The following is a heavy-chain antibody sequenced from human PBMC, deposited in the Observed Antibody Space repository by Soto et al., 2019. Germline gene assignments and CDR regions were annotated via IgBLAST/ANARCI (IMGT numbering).Heavy chain of an antibody. D-gene: IGHD3-22*01. V-gene: IGHV3-13*04. Sequence: EVQLVESGGGLVQPGGSLRLSCSASGFTFSSYDMHWVRQGPGKGLEWVSAIGTAGDTNYAGSVKGRFTISRENAKNSLYLQMNSLRAGDTAIYFCARAIGPTLFDYWGQGTLVNVSS. CDR3: ARAIGPTLFDY. CDR1: GFTFSSYD. J-gene: IGHJ4*02. CDR2: IGTAGDT.